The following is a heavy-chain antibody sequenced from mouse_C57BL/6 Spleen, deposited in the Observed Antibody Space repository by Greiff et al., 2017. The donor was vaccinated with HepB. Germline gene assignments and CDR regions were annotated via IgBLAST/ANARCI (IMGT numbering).Heavy chain of an antibody. Sequence: EVQLVESGGGLVQSGRSLRLSCATSGFTFSDFYMEWVRQAPGKGLEWIAASRNKANDYTTEYSASVKGRFIVSRDTSQSILYLQMNALRAEDTAIYYCARDADGYLFAYWGQGTLVTVSA. D-gene: IGHD2-3*01. J-gene: IGHJ3*01. CDR1: GFTFSDFY. CDR2: SRNKANDYTT. CDR3: ARDADGYLFAY. V-gene: IGHV7-1*01.